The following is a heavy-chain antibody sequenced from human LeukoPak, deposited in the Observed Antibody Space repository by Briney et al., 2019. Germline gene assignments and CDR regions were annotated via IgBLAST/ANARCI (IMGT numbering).Heavy chain of an antibody. D-gene: IGHD6-19*01. CDR3: AKDLSRAVAADWFDP. V-gene: IGHV3-23*01. CDR2: ISDSGGST. J-gene: IGHJ5*02. Sequence: GGSLRLSCAASGFTFSNYDMSWVRQAPGKGLEWFSSISDSGGSTYYADSVKGRFTISRDNSKNTLYLQMTNLRAADTAVYYCAKDLSRAVAADWFDPWDQGSLVTVSS. CDR1: GFTFSNYD.